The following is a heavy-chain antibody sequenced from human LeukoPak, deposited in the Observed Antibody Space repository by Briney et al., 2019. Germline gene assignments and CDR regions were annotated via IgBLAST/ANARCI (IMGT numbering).Heavy chain of an antibody. CDR2: IIPIFGIA. CDR3: ARTDSSGLIDY. CDR1: GGTFSSYA. J-gene: IGHJ4*02. Sequence: SVKVSCKASGGTFSSYAISWVRQAPGQGLEWVGRIIPIFGIANYAQKFQGRVTITADKSTSTAYMELSSLRSEDTAVYYCARTDSSGLIDYWGQGTLVTVSS. D-gene: IGHD3-22*01. V-gene: IGHV1-69*04.